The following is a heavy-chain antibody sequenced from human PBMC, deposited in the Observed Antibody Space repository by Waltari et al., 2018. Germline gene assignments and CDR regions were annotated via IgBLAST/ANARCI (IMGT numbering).Heavy chain of an antibody. D-gene: IGHD3-3*01. Sequence: EVQLLESGGGLVQPGGSLRLSCAASGFTFSSHAMSWVRQAPGKGLGGVSAISGSGGSTYYADSVKGQFTISRDNYRKTLYLQLHSLRVEDTALYYCARLNYYDFWNNYFSFFDKWGQGTLVTVSS. J-gene: IGHJ4*02. CDR1: GFTFSSHA. CDR3: ARLNYYDFWNNYFSFFDK. CDR2: ISGSGGST. V-gene: IGHV3-23*01.